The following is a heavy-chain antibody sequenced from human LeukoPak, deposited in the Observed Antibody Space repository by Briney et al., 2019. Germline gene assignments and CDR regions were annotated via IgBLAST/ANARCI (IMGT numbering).Heavy chain of an antibody. J-gene: IGHJ4*02. CDR2: ITNNGATT. Sequence: PGGSLRLSYAASGFTISSNSMNWVRQTPGRGLEWVSVITNNGATTYYADSVKGRFTISRDNSKNMLYLQMNSLRAEDTAVYYCAKDWGYGSGTYYPHWGQGTLVTVSS. CDR1: GFTISSNS. D-gene: IGHD3-10*01. CDR3: AKDWGYGSGTYYPH. V-gene: IGHV3-23*01.